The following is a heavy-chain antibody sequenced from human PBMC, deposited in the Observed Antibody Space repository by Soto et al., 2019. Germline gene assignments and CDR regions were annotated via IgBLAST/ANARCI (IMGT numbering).Heavy chain of an antibody. V-gene: IGHV4-59*01. CDR3: ARDLKSLRYFDWLHGGFDP. CDR2: IYYSGST. CDR1: GGSISSYY. Sequence: SETLSLTCTVSGGSISSYYWSWIRQPPGKGLEWIGYIYYSGSTNYNPSLKSRVTISVDTSKNQFSLKLSSVTAADTAVYYCARDLKSLRYFDWLHGGFDPWGQGTLVTVSS. D-gene: IGHD3-9*01. J-gene: IGHJ5*02.